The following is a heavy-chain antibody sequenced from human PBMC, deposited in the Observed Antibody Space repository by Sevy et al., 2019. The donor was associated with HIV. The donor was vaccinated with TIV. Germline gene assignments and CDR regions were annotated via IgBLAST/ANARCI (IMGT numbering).Heavy chain of an antibody. V-gene: IGHV1-8*01. CDR3: ARNPNYDFWSGYRNFDY. CDR2: MNPNSGNT. Sequence: ASVKVSCKASGYTFTSYDINWVRQATGQGLEWMGWMNPNSGNTGYAQKFQGRVTMTRNTSISTAYRELSSLRSEDTAVYYCARNPNYDFWSGYRNFDYWGQGTLVTVSS. CDR1: GYTFTSYD. J-gene: IGHJ4*02. D-gene: IGHD3-3*01.